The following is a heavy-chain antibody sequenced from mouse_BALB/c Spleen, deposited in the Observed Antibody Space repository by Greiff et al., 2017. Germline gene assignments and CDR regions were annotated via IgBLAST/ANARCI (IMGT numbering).Heavy chain of an antibody. CDR3: AREKITTVVARYFDV. Sequence: VQLKESGPSLVKPSQTLSLTCSVTGDSITSGYWNWIRKFPGNKLEYMGYISYSGSTYYNPSLKSRISITRDTSKNQYYLQLNSVTTEDTATYYCAREKITTVVARYFDVWGAGTTVTVSS. J-gene: IGHJ1*01. CDR2: ISYSGST. V-gene: IGHV3-8*02. D-gene: IGHD1-1*01. CDR1: GDSITSGY.